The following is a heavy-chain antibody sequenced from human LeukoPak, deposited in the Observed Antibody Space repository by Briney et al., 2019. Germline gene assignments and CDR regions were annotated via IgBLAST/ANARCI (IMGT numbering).Heavy chain of an antibody. Sequence: SETLSLTCAVYGGSFSGYYWSWIRQPPGKGLEWIGEINHSGSTNYNPSLKSRVTISVDTSKNQFSLKLSSVTAADTAVYYCARGRPYCSCTSCYKIGYYFDYWGQGTLVTVSS. D-gene: IGHD2-2*02. CDR2: INHSGST. V-gene: IGHV4-34*01. CDR1: GGSFSGYY. J-gene: IGHJ4*02. CDR3: ARGRPYCSCTSCYKIGYYFDY.